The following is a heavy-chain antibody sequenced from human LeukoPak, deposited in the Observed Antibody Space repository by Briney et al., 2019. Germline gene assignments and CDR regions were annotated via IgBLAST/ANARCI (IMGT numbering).Heavy chain of an antibody. CDR1: GFTFSSYA. D-gene: IGHD6-13*01. CDR2: IKQDGSEK. Sequence: GGSLRLSCAASGFTFSSYAMSWVRQAPGKGLEWVANIKQDGSEKYYVDSVKGRFTISRDNAKNSLYLQMNSLRAEDTAVYYCAREGGSSSRSLDYWGQGTLVTVSS. V-gene: IGHV3-7*01. CDR3: AREGGSSSRSLDY. J-gene: IGHJ4*02.